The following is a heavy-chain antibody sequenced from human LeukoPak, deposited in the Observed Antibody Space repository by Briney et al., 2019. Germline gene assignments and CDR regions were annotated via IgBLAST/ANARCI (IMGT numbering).Heavy chain of an antibody. CDR2: IYHSGST. V-gene: IGHV4-4*02. CDR1: GGSISSSNW. CDR3: ARRDPYGSGSSPD. J-gene: IGHJ4*02. Sequence: SGTLSLTCAVSGGSISSSNWWSWVRQPPGKGLEWIGEIYHSGSTNYNPSLKSRVTISVDKSKNQFSLKLSSVTAADTAVYYCARRDPYGSGSSPDWGQGTLVTVSS. D-gene: IGHD3-10*01.